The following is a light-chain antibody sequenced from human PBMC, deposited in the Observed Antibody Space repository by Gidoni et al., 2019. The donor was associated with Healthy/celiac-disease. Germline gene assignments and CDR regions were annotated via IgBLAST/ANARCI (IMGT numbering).Light chain of an antibody. CDR3: QQSYSTPMYT. CDR2: AAS. J-gene: IGKJ2*01. CDR1: QSISSY. Sequence: DIQMTQSPSSLSASVGDRVTITCRASQSISSYLNWYQQKPRKAPKLLIYAASSLQSGVPSRFSGSGSGTDFTLTISSLQPEDFATYYCQQSYSTPMYTFGQXTKLEIK. V-gene: IGKV1-39*01.